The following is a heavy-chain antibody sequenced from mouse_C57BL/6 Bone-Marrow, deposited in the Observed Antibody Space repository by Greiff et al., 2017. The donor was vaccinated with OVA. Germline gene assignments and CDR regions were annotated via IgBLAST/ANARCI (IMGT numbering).Heavy chain of an antibody. J-gene: IGHJ1*03. CDR2: ISSGSSTI. D-gene: IGHD1-1*01. V-gene: IGHV5-17*01. CDR1: GFTFSDYG. Sequence: EVQLVESGGGLVKPGGSLKLSCAASGFTFSDYGMHWVRQAPEKGLEWVAYISSGSSTIYYADTVKGRFTISRDNAKNTLFLQMTSLRSEDTAMYYCARYHYGSPWYFDVWGTGTTVTVSS. CDR3: ARYHYGSPWYFDV.